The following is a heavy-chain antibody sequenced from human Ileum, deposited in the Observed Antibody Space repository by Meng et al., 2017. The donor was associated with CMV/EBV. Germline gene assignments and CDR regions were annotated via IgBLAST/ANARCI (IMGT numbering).Heavy chain of an antibody. CDR2: IYPGDSDT. Sequence: GESLKISCTASGYSFTNYWIAWVRQMPGKGLEWMGIIYPGDSDTTYSPSFQGQVTISADKSISTAYLQWSSLKASDTAMYYCARRGYSYSADSWGQGTLVTSAS. V-gene: IGHV5-51*01. D-gene: IGHD5-18*01. J-gene: IGHJ4*02. CDR1: GYSFTNYW. CDR3: ARRGYSYSADS.